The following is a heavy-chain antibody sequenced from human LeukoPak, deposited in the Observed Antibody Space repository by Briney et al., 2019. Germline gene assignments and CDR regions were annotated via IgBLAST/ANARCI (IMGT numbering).Heavy chain of an antibody. J-gene: IGHJ6*03. CDR2: IYYSGST. Sequence: SETLSLTCTVSGGSISSSSYYWGWIRQPPGKGLEWIGSIYYSGSTYYNPSLKSRVTISLDTSMNQFSLQLNSVTPEDTAVYYCARGLVPEGHHYYYYVDVWGKGTTVTVSS. CDR3: ARGLVPEGHHYYYYVDV. CDR1: GGSISSSSYY. D-gene: IGHD3-9*01. V-gene: IGHV4-39*07.